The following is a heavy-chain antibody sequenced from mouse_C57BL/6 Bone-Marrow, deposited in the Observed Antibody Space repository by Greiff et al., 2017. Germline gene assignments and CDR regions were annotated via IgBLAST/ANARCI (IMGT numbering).Heavy chain of an antibody. Sequence: QVQLQQPGAELVKPGASVKLSCKASGYTFTSYWMHWVKQRPGQGLEWIGMIHPNSGSTNYNEKFKNKATLPVDKSSSTAYMQLSSLTSEDSAVYYCASPYHYDDVVFDYSGQGTTLTVSS. D-gene: IGHD2-4*01. V-gene: IGHV1-64*01. J-gene: IGHJ2*01. CDR1: GYTFTSYW. CDR2: IHPNSGST. CDR3: ASPYHYDDVVFDY.